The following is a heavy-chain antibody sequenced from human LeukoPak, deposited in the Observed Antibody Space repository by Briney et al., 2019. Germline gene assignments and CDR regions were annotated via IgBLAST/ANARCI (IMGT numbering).Heavy chain of an antibody. CDR3: ASYYDSSGYYSHGAFDI. Sequence: GGSLRLSCAASGFTFDDYAMHWVRQAPGKGLEWVSSISSSSSYIYYADSVKGRFTISRDNAKNSLYLQMNSLRAEDTAVYYCASYYDSSGYYSHGAFDIWGQGTMVTVSS. CDR1: GFTFDDYA. J-gene: IGHJ3*02. D-gene: IGHD3-22*01. V-gene: IGHV3-21*01. CDR2: ISSSSSYI.